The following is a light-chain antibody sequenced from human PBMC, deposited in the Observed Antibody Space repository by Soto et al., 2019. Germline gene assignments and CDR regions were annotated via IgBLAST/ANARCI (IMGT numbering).Light chain of an antibody. CDR2: QAS. CDR3: QQSSKIQLT. V-gene: IGKV1-39*01. Sequence: DIQMTQSPSALSASVGDRFIMTCRASQSIGTYLNWYQQKPGRAPFLLISQASTLQSGVASRFSGSGFMTEFTLTISSLQPEDFATYYCQQSSKIQLTFGGGTKVDIK. J-gene: IGKJ4*01. CDR1: QSIGTY.